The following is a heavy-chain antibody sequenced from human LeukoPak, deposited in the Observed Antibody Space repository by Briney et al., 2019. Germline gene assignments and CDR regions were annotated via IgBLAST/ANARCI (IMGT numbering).Heavy chain of an antibody. Sequence: GGSLRLSCTASGFTFSSYGVHWVRQAPGKGLEWVAFISYDGSNKYYADSVKGRFTISRDNSKNTLYLQMNGLRAEDTAVYYCAKEAPVVVTAIPDDWGQGPPVTVSS. CDR1: GFTFSSYG. CDR3: AKEAPVVVTAIPDD. D-gene: IGHD2-21*02. V-gene: IGHV3-30*18. J-gene: IGHJ4*02. CDR2: ISYDGSNK.